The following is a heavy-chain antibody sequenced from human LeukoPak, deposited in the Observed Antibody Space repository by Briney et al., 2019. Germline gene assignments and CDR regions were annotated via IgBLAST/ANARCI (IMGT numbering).Heavy chain of an antibody. Sequence: GGPLRLSCAASGFTFSRSAMTWVRQTPGKGLDWVSSTSSSGNTYYADSVKGRFTISRDNSKNMLYLQMNSLRAEDTAVYYCVKGRISEDGLDFWGQGTLVTVSS. V-gene: IGHV3-23*01. D-gene: IGHD6-13*01. J-gene: IGHJ4*02. CDR2: TSSSGNT. CDR3: VKGRISEDGLDF. CDR1: GFTFSRSA.